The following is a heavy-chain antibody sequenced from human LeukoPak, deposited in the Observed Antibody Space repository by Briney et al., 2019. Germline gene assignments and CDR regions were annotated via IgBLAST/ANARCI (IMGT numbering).Heavy chain of an antibody. D-gene: IGHD2-8*01. J-gene: IGHJ4*02. CDR3: ARDLGYCTNGVCHTRFDY. V-gene: IGHV4-39*02. CDR1: GGSVSSSSYY. CDR2: IYYSGST. Sequence: SETLSLTCTVSGGSVSSSSYYWGWIRQPPGKGLEWIGSIYYSGSTYYNPSLKSRVTISVDTSKSQFSLRLSSVTAADTAVYYCARDLGYCTNGVCHTRFDYWGQGTLVTVS.